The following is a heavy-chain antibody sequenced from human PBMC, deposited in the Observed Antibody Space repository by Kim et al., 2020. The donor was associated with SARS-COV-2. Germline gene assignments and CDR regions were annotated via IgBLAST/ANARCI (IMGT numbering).Heavy chain of an antibody. J-gene: IGHJ6*02. Sequence: GGSLRLSCAASGFTFSSYAMSWVRQAPGKGLEWVSAISGSGGSTYYADSVKGRFTISRDNSKNTLYLQMNSLRAEDTAVYYWAKGRQVYSSSWYYYYGMDVWGQGTTVTVSS. CDR2: ISGSGGST. CDR1: GFTFSSYA. V-gene: IGHV3-23*01. D-gene: IGHD6-13*01. CDR3: AKGRQVYSSSWYYYYGMDV.